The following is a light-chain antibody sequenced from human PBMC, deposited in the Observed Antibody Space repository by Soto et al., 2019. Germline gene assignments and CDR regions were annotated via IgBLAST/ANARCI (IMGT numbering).Light chain of an antibody. V-gene: IGKV1-27*01. Sequence: GDRVTITCRASQGIGVYSAWFQQKPGNVPKLLIYAASTLQSGVPSRFSGSGSGTDFTLTISSLQPEDVATYYCQKYNSAPLAFGGGTKVEIK. CDR3: QKYNSAPLA. CDR2: AAS. J-gene: IGKJ4*01. CDR1: QGIGVY.